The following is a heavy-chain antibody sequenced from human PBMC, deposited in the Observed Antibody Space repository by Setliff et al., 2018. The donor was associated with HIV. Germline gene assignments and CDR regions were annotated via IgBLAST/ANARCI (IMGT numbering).Heavy chain of an antibody. CDR3: ALLWPFDY. Sequence: PGGSLRLSCAASGFTLNTYSMNWVRQAPGKGLEWISYISGSSANIQYADSVRGRFTISRDNAKNSMYLQMNSLRAEDTAVYYCALLWPFDYWGQGALVTVSS. D-gene: IGHD3-10*01. CDR2: ISGSSANI. CDR1: GFTLNTYS. V-gene: IGHV3-48*01. J-gene: IGHJ4*02.